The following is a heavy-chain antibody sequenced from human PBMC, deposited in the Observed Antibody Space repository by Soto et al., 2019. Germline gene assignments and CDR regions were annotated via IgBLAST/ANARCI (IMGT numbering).Heavy chain of an antibody. D-gene: IGHD3-22*01. CDR1: GLTFSSDG. CDR2: VAYDGTKK. V-gene: IGHV3-30*03. J-gene: IGHJ3*02. Sequence: QVQLVESGGGVVQPGRSLRLSCAASGLTFSSDGLHWVRQAPGKGLEWGAVVAYDGTKKLYADSGKGRFTISRDNSKHTMYLQMNSLRPEDTAVYYCATLVSYYFDRSVPPFGCDIWGQGTKVTV. CDR3: ATLVSYYFDRSVPPFGCDI.